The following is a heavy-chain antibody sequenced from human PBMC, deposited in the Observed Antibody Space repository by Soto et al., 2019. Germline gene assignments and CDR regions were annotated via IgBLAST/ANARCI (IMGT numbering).Heavy chain of an antibody. D-gene: IGHD2-15*01. V-gene: IGHV3-23*01. Sequence: EVQVLESGGGLVQPGGSLRLSCAASGFTFSSYAMTWVRQAPGKGLEWVSAISGSGGDTYYAGSAKGRFTISSDNSKNNLYLQMNSLRVEGTAVYYCAKTSTGSCSSTLGNWGQGTLVTVSS. CDR3: AKTSTGSCSSTLGN. J-gene: IGHJ4*02. CDR2: ISGSGGDT. CDR1: GFTFSSYA.